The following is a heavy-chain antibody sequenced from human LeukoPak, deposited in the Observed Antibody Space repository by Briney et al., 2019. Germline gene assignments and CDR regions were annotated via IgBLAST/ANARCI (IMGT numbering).Heavy chain of an antibody. J-gene: IGHJ4*02. V-gene: IGHV1-69*05. CDR1: GGTFSSYA. CDR3: ASHYYGSGSYSPFDY. Sequence: SVKVSCKASGGTFSSYAISWVRQAPGQGLEWMGGIIPIIGTANYAQKFQGRVTITTDESTSTAYMELSSLRSEDTAVYYCASHYYGSGSYSPFDYWGQGTLVTVSS. CDR2: IIPIIGTA. D-gene: IGHD3-10*01.